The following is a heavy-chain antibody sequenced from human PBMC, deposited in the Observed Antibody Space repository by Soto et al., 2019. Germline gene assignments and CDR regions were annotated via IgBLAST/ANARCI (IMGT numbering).Heavy chain of an antibody. CDR3: ARVVVVAAPYMDV. CDR2: ISSSGSTI. Sequence: PGGSLRLSCAASGFTFSDYYMSWIRQAPGKGLEWVSYISSSGSTIYYADSVKGRFTISRDNAKNSLYLQMNSLRAEDTAVYYSARVVVVAAPYMDVWGKGTTVTVSS. J-gene: IGHJ6*03. CDR1: GFTFSDYY. V-gene: IGHV3-11*01. D-gene: IGHD2-15*01.